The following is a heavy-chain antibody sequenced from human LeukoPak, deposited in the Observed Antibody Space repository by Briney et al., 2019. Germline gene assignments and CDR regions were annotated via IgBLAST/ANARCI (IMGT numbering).Heavy chain of an antibody. CDR1: GYIFTSYY. CDR3: ARVRGDYQDDAFDI. Sequence: ASVKVSCKASGYIFTSYYMHWVRQAPGQGLEWMGIINPSGGSTSYAQKFQGRVTITADESTSTAYMELSSLRSEDTAVYYCARVRGDYQDDAFDIWGQGTMVTVSS. V-gene: IGHV1-46*01. J-gene: IGHJ3*02. CDR2: INPSGGST. D-gene: IGHD2-2*01.